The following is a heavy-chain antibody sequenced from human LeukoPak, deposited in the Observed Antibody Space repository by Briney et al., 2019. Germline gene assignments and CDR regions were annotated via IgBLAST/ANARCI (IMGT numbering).Heavy chain of an antibody. Sequence: ASVKVSCKVSGYTLTELSMRWVRQAPGKGLEWMGGFDPEDGETIYVQKFQGRVTMTEDTSTDTAYMELSGLRSDDTAVYYCARRYDFWSGYPTAFDYWGQGTLVTVSS. CDR2: FDPEDGET. CDR1: GYTLTELS. D-gene: IGHD3-3*01. V-gene: IGHV1-24*01. J-gene: IGHJ4*02. CDR3: ARRYDFWSGYPTAFDY.